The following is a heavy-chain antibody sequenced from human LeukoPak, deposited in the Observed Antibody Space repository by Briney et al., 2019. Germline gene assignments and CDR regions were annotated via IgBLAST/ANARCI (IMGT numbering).Heavy chain of an antibody. CDR2: IYHSGST. J-gene: IGHJ4*02. V-gene: IGHV4-38-2*01. Sequence: PSETLSLTCAVSGYSISSDYYWGWIRQPPGKGLEWIGSIYHSGSTYYNPSLKSRVTISVDTSKNQFSLKLSSVTAADTAVYYCARSNWAYYFDYWGQGTLVTVPS. D-gene: IGHD7-27*01. CDR3: ARSNWAYYFDY. CDR1: GYSISSDYY.